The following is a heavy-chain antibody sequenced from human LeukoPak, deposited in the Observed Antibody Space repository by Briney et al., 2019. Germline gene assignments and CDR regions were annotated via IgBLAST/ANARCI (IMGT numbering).Heavy chain of an antibody. CDR2: VHHSGTT. CDR3: ARDLVYSRLIRGWFDP. D-gene: IGHD6-13*01. V-gene: IGHV4-4*02. J-gene: IGHJ5*02. Sequence: SETLSLTCSVSGGSIDTINWWTWVRHPPGKGLEWIGEVHHSGTTSYNPSLRSRVTISVDTSKNQFSLRLRSVTAADTAVYYCARDLVYSRLIRGWFDPWGQGTLVTVSS. CDR1: GGSIDTINW.